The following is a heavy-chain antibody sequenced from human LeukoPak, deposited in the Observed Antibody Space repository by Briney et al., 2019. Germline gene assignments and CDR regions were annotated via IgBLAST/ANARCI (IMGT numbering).Heavy chain of an antibody. J-gene: IGHJ4*02. CDR3: ARAVYRSGGYYFDY. CDR1: GFTFSSYA. D-gene: IGHD6-19*01. Sequence: PGRSLRLSCAASGFTFSSYAMQWGRQAPGKGLEWVAVISYDGSDKNYADSVKGRFTISRDNSKNTLYLQMNSLRADDTAVYYCARAVYRSGGYYFDYWGQGTLVIVSS. CDR2: ISYDGSDK. V-gene: IGHV3-30*04.